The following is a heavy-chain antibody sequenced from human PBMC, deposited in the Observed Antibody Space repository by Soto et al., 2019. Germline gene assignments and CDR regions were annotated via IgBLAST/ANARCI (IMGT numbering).Heavy chain of an antibody. Sequence: HPGGSLRLSCAATGFTFGNYWMTWVRQAPGKGLEWVANIKGDGSAKSYLDSVRGRFTVSRDNAENSLFLQMNILRAEDTALYYCARDVPPGSSGYYLDAFDIWGQGTMVTVSS. CDR2: IKGDGSAK. D-gene: IGHD6-25*01. V-gene: IGHV3-7*05. J-gene: IGHJ3*02. CDR3: ARDVPPGSSGYYLDAFDI. CDR1: GFTFGNYW.